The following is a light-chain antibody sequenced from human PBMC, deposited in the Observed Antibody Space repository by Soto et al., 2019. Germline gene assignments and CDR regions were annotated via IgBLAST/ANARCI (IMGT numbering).Light chain of an antibody. CDR2: GAS. Sequence: EIVMTQSPATLSVSPGERATLSCRASQSVGGNLAWYQQKPGRAPRLPVYGASTRATGISARFSGSGSGTELTLTISSLQSEDFAVYYCHQYNTWPPGTFGQGTKLEMK. V-gene: IGKV3-15*01. J-gene: IGKJ2*02. CDR3: HQYNTWPPGT. CDR1: QSVGGN.